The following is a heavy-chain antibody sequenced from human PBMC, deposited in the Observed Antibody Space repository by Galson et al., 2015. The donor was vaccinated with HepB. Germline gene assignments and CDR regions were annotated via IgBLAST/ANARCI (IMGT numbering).Heavy chain of an antibody. CDR3: ARGLIVVVPAAISLYYYYYMDV. CDR1: GGSFSGYY. D-gene: IGHD2-2*01. J-gene: IGHJ6*03. CDR2: INHSGST. V-gene: IGHV4-34*01. Sequence: TLSLTCAVHGGSFSGYYWSWIRQPPGKGLGWIGEINHSGSTNYNPSLKSRVTISVDTSKNLFSLKLSSVTAADTAVYYCARGLIVVVPAAISLYYYYYMDVWGKGTTVTVSS.